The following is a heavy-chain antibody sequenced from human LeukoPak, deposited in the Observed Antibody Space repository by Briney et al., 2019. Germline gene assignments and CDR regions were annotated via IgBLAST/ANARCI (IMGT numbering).Heavy chain of an antibody. V-gene: IGHV4-4*09. CDR3: ARHSQDWELFVY. CDR1: GDSVSNSF. CDR2: ISTSGST. Sequence: SETLSLTCTASGDSVSNSFGSWIRQPPGKGLEWIGYISTSGSTYYNPSLKSRVSLSVDTSNNQFSLSLSSVTAADTAVYYCARHSQDWELFVYWGQGTLVTVSS. J-gene: IGHJ4*02. D-gene: IGHD1-7*01.